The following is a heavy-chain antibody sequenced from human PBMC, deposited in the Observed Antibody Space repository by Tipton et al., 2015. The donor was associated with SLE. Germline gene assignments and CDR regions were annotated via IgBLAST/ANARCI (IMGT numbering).Heavy chain of an antibody. D-gene: IGHD6-19*01. CDR1: GYSISSGYY. J-gene: IGHJ5*02. V-gene: IGHV4-38-2*02. CDR2: IYHSGST. CDR3: ARFKAVAGTIWFDP. Sequence: TLSLTCTVSGYSISSGYYWGWIRQPPGKGLEWIGSIYHSGSTYYNPSLKSRVTISVDTSKNQFSLKLSSVTAADTAVYYCARFKAVAGTIWFDPWGQGTLVTVSS.